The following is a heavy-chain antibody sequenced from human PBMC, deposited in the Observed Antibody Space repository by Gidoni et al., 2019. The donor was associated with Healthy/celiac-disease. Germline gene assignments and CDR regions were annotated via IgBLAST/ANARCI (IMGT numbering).Heavy chain of an antibody. CDR2: ISGSGGST. V-gene: IGHV3-23*01. Sequence: EVQLLESGGGLVQPGGSLRLSCAASGFTFSRYAMSWVRQAPGKGLEWVSAISGSGGSTYYADSVKGRFTISRDNSKNTLYLQMNSLRAEDTAVYYCAKNLANGDYVLDYWGQGTLVTVSS. J-gene: IGHJ4*02. CDR1: GFTFSRYA. CDR3: AKNLANGDYVLDY. D-gene: IGHD4-17*01.